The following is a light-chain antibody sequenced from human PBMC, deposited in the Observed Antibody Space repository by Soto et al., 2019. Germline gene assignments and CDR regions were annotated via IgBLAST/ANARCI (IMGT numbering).Light chain of an antibody. V-gene: IGKV3-20*01. CDR2: GAS. CDR1: QSVSIN. J-gene: IGKJ1*01. CDR3: QQYGSAWT. Sequence: EIVMTHSPATLSVSPCEGVTLSFRASQSVSINLAWYQQKPGQAPRLLIYGASSRATGIPDRFSGSGSGTDFTLTISRLEPEDFAVYYCQQYGSAWTFGQGTKVDIK.